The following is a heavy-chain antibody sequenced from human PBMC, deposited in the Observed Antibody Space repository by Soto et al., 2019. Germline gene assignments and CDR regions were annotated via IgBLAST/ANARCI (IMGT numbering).Heavy chain of an antibody. Sequence: GFSLKLYRKTVGYGFSIYAIGWGLRTPGQALEWMGGIIPIFGTANYAQKFQSRVTITADNSKNTLYLQMNSLRVEDTAVYYCARDLVTPVYYGLDVWGQGTTVTVSS. V-gene: IGHV1-69*06. CDR1: GYGFSIYA. CDR3: ARDLVTPVYYGLDV. J-gene: IGHJ6*02. CDR2: IIPIFGTA. D-gene: IGHD3-16*02.